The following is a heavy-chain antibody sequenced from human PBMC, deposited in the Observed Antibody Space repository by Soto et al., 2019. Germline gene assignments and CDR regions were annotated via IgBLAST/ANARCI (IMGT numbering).Heavy chain of an antibody. CDR3: ARVGVVAARPNWFDP. V-gene: IGHV4-31*03. Sequence: LSLTCTVSGCSISSGGYYWSWIRQHPGKGLEWIGYIYYSGSTYYNPSLKSRVTISVDTSKNQFSLKLSSVTAADTAVYYCARVGVVAARPNWFDPWGQGTLVTVSA. CDR2: IYYSGST. D-gene: IGHD6-6*01. J-gene: IGHJ5*02. CDR1: GCSISSGGYY.